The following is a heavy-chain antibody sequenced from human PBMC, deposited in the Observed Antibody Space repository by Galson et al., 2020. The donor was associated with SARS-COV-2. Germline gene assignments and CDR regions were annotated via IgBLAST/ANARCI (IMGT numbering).Heavy chain of an antibody. CDR2: VYQSGAT. V-gene: IGHV4-30-2*06. CDR1: GGSITTGGYS. J-gene: IGHJ2*01. CDR3: ARRYVSGLSPYWYLDL. D-gene: IGHD3-16*01. Sequence: SETLSLTCSVSGGSITTGGYSWTWIRQSPGKGLEWIGYVYQSGATHYNPSLKSRLTISMDRSKNQLSLKLTSVTAADTAVYYCARRYVSGLSPYWYLDLWGRGSLVTVSS.